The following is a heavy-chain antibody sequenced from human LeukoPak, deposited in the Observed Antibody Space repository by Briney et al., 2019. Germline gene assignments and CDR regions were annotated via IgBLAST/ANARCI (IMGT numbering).Heavy chain of an antibody. Sequence: SETLSLTCTVSGGSFSTYYWSWIRQPAGKGLEWIGHIYTSGTTNYNPSLKSRVTMSIDTSKNQFSLKMRSVTAADTAIYYCARSEINDYMRFWGQGILVTVSS. D-gene: IGHD4-11*01. J-gene: IGHJ4*02. V-gene: IGHV4-4*07. CDR3: ARSEINDYMRF. CDR2: IYTSGTT. CDR1: GGSFSTYY.